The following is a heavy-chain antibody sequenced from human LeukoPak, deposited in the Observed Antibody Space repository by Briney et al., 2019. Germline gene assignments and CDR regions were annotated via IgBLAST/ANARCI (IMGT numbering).Heavy chain of an antibody. CDR3: AKDPREGSSGWFAFDY. Sequence: GGSLTLSCPASGFTYSNYAMSWVRPAPGKGLDWVSAISGSGGSTYYADSVKGRFTISRDNSKNTLYLQMNSLRAEDTAVYYCAKDPREGSSGWFAFDYWGQGTLVTVSS. V-gene: IGHV3-23*01. D-gene: IGHD6-19*01. J-gene: IGHJ4*02. CDR2: ISGSGGST. CDR1: GFTYSNYA.